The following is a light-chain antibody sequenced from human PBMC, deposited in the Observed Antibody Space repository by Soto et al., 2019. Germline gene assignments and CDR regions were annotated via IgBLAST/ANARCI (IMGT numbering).Light chain of an antibody. Sequence: QSALTQPPSASGSPGQSVTISCTGTSSDVGGYNYVSWYQQHPGKAPKLMIYEVSKRPSGVPDRFSGSKSGNTASLTVSGLQAEDGADYYCSSYAGSNHVVFGGGTQLTVL. J-gene: IGLJ2*01. CDR3: SSYAGSNHVV. CDR1: SSDVGGYNY. V-gene: IGLV2-8*01. CDR2: EVS.